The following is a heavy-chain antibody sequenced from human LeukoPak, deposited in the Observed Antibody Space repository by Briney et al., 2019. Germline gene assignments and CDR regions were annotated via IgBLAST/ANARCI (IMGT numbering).Heavy chain of an antibody. CDR1: GGSISSGGYY. CDR2: TYYSGST. CDR3: ARKGYSYGHDFDC. J-gene: IGHJ4*02. D-gene: IGHD5-18*01. V-gene: IGHV4-31*03. Sequence: SETLSLTCTVSGGSISSGGYYWSWIRQHPGKGLEWIGYTYYSGSTYYNPSLKSRVTISIDTSKNQFSLKLSSVTAADTAVYYCARKGYSYGHDFDCWGQGTLVTVSS.